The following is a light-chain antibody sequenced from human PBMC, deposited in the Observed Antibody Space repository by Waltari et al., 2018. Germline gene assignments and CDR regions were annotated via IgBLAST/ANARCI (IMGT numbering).Light chain of an antibody. CDR2: EVN. CDR1: ANDIGSRDI. CDR3: CSHAFTTILA. V-gene: IGLV2-23*02. Sequence: QSALTQPASVSGSPGQSITISCTGTANDIGSRDILSWYQHLPGKAPRLIIYEVNKRPSGVSNRFSGSKSGNTASLTISGLQTGDEADYYCCSHAFTTILAFGGGTSLTVL. J-gene: IGLJ2*01.